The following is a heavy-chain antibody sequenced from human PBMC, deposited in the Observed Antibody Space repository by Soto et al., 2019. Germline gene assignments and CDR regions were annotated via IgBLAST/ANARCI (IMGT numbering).Heavy chain of an antibody. D-gene: IGHD2-2*01. J-gene: IGHJ4*02. Sequence: AGGSLRLSCAASGFTFSSYGMHWVRQAPGKGLEWVAVIWYDGSNKYYADSVKGRFTISRDNSKNTLYLQMNSLRAEDTAVYYCASSIVVVPAAPSSGQNYTDYWGQGTLVTVSS. CDR2: IWYDGSNK. CDR1: GFTFSSYG. CDR3: ASSIVVVPAAPSSGQNYTDY. V-gene: IGHV3-33*01.